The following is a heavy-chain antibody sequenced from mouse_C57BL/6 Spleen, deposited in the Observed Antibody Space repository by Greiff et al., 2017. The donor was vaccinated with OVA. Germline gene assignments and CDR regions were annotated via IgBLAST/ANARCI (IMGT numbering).Heavy chain of an antibody. CDR2: ISSGSSTI. D-gene: IGHD1-1*01. J-gene: IGHJ2*01. CDR3: ARDLITTVVAPFDY. Sequence: EVQLVESGGGLVKPGGSLKLSCAASGFTFSDYGMHWVRQAPEKGLEWIAYISSGSSTIYYADTVKGRFTISRDNAKNTVFLQMTSLRSEDTAMYYCARDLITTVVAPFDYWGQGTTLTVSS. CDR1: GFTFSDYG. V-gene: IGHV5-17*01.